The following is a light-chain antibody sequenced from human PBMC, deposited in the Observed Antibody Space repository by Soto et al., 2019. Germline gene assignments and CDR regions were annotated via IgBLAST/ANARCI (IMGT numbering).Light chain of an antibody. J-gene: IGKJ2*01. V-gene: IGKV3-20*01. CDR1: QSVSSTY. CDR2: GAS. CDR3: QQFGGSPLYT. Sequence: ENVLTQSPGTLSLSPGERATLSCRASQSVSSTYLAWYQQKAGQAPRLLIYGASSRATGIPDRFSGSGSGTDFTLTVSRLEPEDFAVYYCQQFGGSPLYTFGQGTKLEIK.